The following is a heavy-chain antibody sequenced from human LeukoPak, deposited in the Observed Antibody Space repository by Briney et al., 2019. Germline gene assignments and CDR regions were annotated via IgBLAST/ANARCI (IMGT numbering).Heavy chain of an antibody. D-gene: IGHD6-19*01. V-gene: IGHV3-23*01. CDR3: AKTHIAVAGNLHSYYFDY. J-gene: IGHJ4*02. CDR1: GFTFSSYA. Sequence: GGSLRLSCAASGFTFSSYAMSWVRQAPGKGLEWVSAISGSGGSTYYADSVKGRFTISRDNSKNTLYLQMNSLRAEDTAVYYCAKTHIAVAGNLHSYYFDYWGQGTLVTVSS. CDR2: ISGSGGST.